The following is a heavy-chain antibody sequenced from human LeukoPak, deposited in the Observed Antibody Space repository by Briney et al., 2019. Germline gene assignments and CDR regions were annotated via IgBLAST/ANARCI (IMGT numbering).Heavy chain of an antibody. CDR3: AREKLRFLGMDV. Sequence: TSSETLSLTCTVSGGSISSSSYYWGWIRRPPGKGLEWIGYIYYSGSTNYNPSLKSRVTISVDTSKNQFSLKLSSVTAADTAVYYCAREKLRFLGMDVWGQGTTVTVSS. J-gene: IGHJ6*02. CDR1: GGSISSSSYY. CDR2: IYYSGST. V-gene: IGHV4-61*01. D-gene: IGHD3-3*01.